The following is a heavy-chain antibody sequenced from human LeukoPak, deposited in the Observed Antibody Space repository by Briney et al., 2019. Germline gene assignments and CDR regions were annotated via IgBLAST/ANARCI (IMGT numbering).Heavy chain of an antibody. J-gene: IGHJ4*02. V-gene: IGHV3-20*04. Sequence: GGSLRLSCAASGFSFDDYGMSWVRQAPGKGLEWVSGINWNGGSTGYADSVKGRFTISRDNAKNSLSLQMNSLRAEDTAVYYCARDFPASGDYWGQGTLVTVSS. CDR2: INWNGGST. CDR3: ARDFPASGDY. D-gene: IGHD2/OR15-2a*01. CDR1: GFSFDDYG.